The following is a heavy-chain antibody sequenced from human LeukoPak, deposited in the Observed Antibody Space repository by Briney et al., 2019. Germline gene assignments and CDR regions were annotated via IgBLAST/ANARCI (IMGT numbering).Heavy chain of an antibody. CDR1: GGSISNYY. Sequence: SETLSLTCTVSGGSISNYYWSWIRQPPGKGLEWIGYIYYSGSTSYNSSLKSRVTILVDTSKNQFSLKLSSVTAADTAVYYCAGLCSGDDCHDYWGQGTLVTVSS. J-gene: IGHJ4*02. CDR2: IYYSGST. D-gene: IGHD2-21*02. CDR3: AGLCSGDDCHDY. V-gene: IGHV4-59*01.